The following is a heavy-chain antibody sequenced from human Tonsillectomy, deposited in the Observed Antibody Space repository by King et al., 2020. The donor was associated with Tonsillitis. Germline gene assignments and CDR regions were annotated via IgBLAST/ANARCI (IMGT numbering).Heavy chain of an antibody. V-gene: IGHV4-61*02. CDR3: AREYYKFSFDP. D-gene: IGHD3/OR15-3a*01. J-gene: IGHJ5*02. CDR2: IYTSGST. Sequence: QLQESGQGLVKPSQTLSLTCTVSGGSISSGIYYWSWIRQPAGKGLEWIGRIYTSGSTNINSSLKSRVTISVDTSKNQISLRLTSVTAADTAVYYCAREYYKFSFDPWGQGTLVTVSS. CDR1: GGSISSGIYY.